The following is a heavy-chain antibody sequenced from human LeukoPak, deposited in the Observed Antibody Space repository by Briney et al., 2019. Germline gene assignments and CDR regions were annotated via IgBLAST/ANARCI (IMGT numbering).Heavy chain of an antibody. D-gene: IGHD3-9*01. CDR2: IYYSGST. J-gene: IGHJ3*02. CDR3: AVHYDILTGYYKYGAFDI. Sequence: PSETLSLTCTVSGGSISSSSYYWGWIRQPPGKGLEWIGSIYYSGSTYYNPSLKSRVTISVDTSKNQFSLKLSSVTAADTAVYYCAVHYDILTGYYKYGAFDIWGQGTTVTVSS. V-gene: IGHV4-39*01. CDR1: GGSISSSSYY.